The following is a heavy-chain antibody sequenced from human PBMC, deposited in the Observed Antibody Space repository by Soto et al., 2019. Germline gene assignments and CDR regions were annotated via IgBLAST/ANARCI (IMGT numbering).Heavy chain of an antibody. CDR3: ATGYCSRDNCISPTSASDS. CDR1: GEMCRRYW. V-gene: IGHV3-7*01. CDR2: IKEDGSEK. J-gene: IGHJ4*02. Sequence: GGTVRLSCTASGEMCRRYWMTWVRQIPGKGLEWVANIKEDGSEKYYVDSVKGRFTISRDNAQNSLSLQMNSLRAEDTALYYFATGYCSRDNCISPTSASDSWGQGT. D-gene: IGHD2-15*01.